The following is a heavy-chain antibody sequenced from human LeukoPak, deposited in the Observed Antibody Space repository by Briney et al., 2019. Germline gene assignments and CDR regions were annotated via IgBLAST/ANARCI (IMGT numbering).Heavy chain of an antibody. CDR3: TRAFRVISVGARFGY. Sequence: GASVKVSCKASGYTFTSYGISWVRQAPGQGLEWMGWISAYNGNTNYAQKLQGRVTMTRNTSISTAYMELSSLRSEDTAVYYCTRAFRVISVGARFGYWGQGTLVTISS. V-gene: IGHV1-18*01. J-gene: IGHJ4*02. CDR2: ISAYNGNT. CDR1: GYTFTSYG. D-gene: IGHD1-26*01.